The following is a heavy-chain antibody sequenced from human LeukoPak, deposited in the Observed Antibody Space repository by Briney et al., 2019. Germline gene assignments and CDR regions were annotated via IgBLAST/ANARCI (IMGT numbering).Heavy chain of an antibody. Sequence: SETLSLTCSVSDGSISSYYWSWIRQPPGKGLEWIGYIYYSGTTNYNPSLKSRLTISVDTSKNQFSLKLSSVTPTDTAVYYCARVLWFGEFWYYFDYWGQGTLVTVSS. CDR3: ARVLWFGEFWYYFDY. V-gene: IGHV4-59*01. CDR2: IYYSGTT. D-gene: IGHD3-10*01. CDR1: DGSISSYY. J-gene: IGHJ4*02.